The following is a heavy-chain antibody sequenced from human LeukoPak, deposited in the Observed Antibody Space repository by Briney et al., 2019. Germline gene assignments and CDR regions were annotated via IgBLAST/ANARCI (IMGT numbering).Heavy chain of an antibody. Sequence: GGSLRLSCAASGFTFTSYAMSWVRQAPGKGLEWVSAISGSGGSTYNADSVKGRFTISRDNSKNTLYLQMNSLRAEVTAVYYCAKRSGYDYYWFDPWGQGTLVTVSS. CDR2: ISGSGGST. V-gene: IGHV3-23*01. D-gene: IGHD5-12*01. CDR1: GFTFTSYA. J-gene: IGHJ5*02. CDR3: AKRSGYDYYWFDP.